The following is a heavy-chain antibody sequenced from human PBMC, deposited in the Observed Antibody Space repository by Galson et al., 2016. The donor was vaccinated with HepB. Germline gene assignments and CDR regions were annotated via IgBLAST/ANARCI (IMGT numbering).Heavy chain of an antibody. D-gene: IGHD5-12*01. CDR3: AKKMTGGFDYPFGAFDM. Sequence: SLRLSCAGSGLTFGNYAMSWVRQAPGKGLEWVSAIGAGGGNTHYAASVRGRFTISRDNSKNTLNLQMNSLRAEDMAVYYCAKKMTGGFDYPFGAFDMWGQGTMVTVSS. CDR2: IGAGGGNT. J-gene: IGHJ3*02. V-gene: IGHV3-23*01. CDR1: GLTFGNYA.